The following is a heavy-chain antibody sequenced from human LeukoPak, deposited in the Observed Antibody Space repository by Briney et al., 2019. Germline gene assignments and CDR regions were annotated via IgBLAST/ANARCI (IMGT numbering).Heavy chain of an antibody. CDR3: ARRKRWLQLIDY. CDR2: ISWNSGSI. CDR1: GFTFDDYA. D-gene: IGHD5-24*01. J-gene: IGHJ4*02. V-gene: IGHV3-9*01. Sequence: PGRSLRLSCAASGFTFDDYAMHWVRQAAGKGLEWVSGISWNSGSIGYADSVKGRFTISRDNAKNSLYLQMNSLRAEDTAVYYCARRKRWLQLIDYWGQGTLVTVSS.